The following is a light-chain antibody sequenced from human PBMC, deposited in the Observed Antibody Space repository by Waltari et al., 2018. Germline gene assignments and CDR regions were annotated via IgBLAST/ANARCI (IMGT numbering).Light chain of an antibody. V-gene: IGLV2-14*03. CDR2: DVS. CDR1: SSDVGGYNN. Sequence: QSALTQAASVSGSPGQSITISCTGSSSDVGGYNNVSRYQQHPVKAPKLIIYDVSNRPSGVSNRFSGSKSGNTASLTISGLQAEDEADYYCSSYISSSTLELFGGGTSLTVL. J-gene: IGLJ2*01. CDR3: SSYISSSTLEL.